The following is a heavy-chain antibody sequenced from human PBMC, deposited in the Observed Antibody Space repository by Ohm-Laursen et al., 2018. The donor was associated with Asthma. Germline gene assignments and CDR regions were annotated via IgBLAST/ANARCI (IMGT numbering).Heavy chain of an antibody. CDR1: GFTFSHAW. V-gene: IGHV3-15*01. D-gene: IGHD2-21*02. CDR2: IKTKTEGGTT. J-gene: IGHJ4*02. CDR3: TSLGQRVTGY. Sequence: SLRLSCSASGFTFSHAWMTWVRQAPGKGLEWVGRIKTKTEGGTTDYAAPVKGRFTISRDDSKNTLYLQMNSLKTEDTAVYHCTSLGQRVTGYWGQGTLVTVSS.